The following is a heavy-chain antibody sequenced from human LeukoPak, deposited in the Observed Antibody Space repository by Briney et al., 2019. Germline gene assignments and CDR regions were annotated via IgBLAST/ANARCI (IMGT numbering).Heavy chain of an antibody. D-gene: IGHD2-15*01. J-gene: IGHJ4*02. V-gene: IGHV4-59*01. Sequence: SETLSLTCTVSGGSISSYYWSWIRQPPGKGLEWIGYIYYSGSTNYNPSLKSRVTISVDTSKNQFSLKLSSVTAADTAVYYCARILCSGGSCYSRYLDYWGQGTLVTVSS. CDR2: IYYSGST. CDR3: ARILCSGGSCYSRYLDY. CDR1: GGSISSYY.